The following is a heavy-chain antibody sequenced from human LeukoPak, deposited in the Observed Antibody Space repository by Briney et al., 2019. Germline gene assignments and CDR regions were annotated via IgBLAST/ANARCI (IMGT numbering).Heavy chain of an antibody. Sequence: PGGSLRLSCAASGFTFSSYGMHWVRQAPGKGLEWVVFIRYDGSNKYYADSVKGRFTISRDNSKNTLYLQMNSLRAEDTAVYYCAKSAIYGSGSFYYMDVWGKGTTVTVSS. CDR3: AKSAIYGSGSFYYMDV. D-gene: IGHD3-10*01. CDR2: IRYDGSNK. V-gene: IGHV3-30*02. J-gene: IGHJ6*03. CDR1: GFTFSSYG.